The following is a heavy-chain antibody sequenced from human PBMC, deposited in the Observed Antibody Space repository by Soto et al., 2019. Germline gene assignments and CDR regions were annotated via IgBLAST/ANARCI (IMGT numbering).Heavy chain of an antibody. V-gene: IGHV2-5*02. CDR1: GFSLRTSGVG. CDR2: IYWDDTK. J-gene: IGHJ4*02. CDR3: AHKGYGDYPLDY. Sequence: QITLKESGPTLVKPTQTLTLTCTFSGFSLRTSGVGVSWIRQLPGKALEWLAVIYWDDTKHYNPSLKSRLSIAKDTSKNQVVLTMTNMHPVDTATYYCAHKGYGDYPLDYWGQGTLVTVSS. D-gene: IGHD4-17*01.